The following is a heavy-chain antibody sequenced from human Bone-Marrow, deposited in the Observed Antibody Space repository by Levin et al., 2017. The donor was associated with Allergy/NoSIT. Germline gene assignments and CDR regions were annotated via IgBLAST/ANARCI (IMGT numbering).Heavy chain of an antibody. D-gene: IGHD4-17*01. CDR2: LDGSSGKT. CDR1: GFIFADYA. V-gene: IGHV3-23*01. Sequence: ASVKVSCRISGFIFADYAMSWVRRAPGRGLEWVSSLDGSSGKTLYADSVKGRFTISREYSKDTLFLQMNSLRAEDTARYYCVKAETTVMLDYSSFDVWGEGTAVTVSS. J-gene: IGHJ6*04. CDR3: VKAETTVMLDYSSFDV.